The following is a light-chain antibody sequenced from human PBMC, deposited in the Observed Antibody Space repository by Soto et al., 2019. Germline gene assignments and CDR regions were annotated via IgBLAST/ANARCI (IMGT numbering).Light chain of an antibody. Sequence: DIQMTQSPSSLSASVGDRVTITCRASQGISTYLNWYQQKPGKAPNLLIYAASTLQSGIPSRFSGSGSGTDFTLTITSLQPEDFATYYCQQTYNTPRTFGQGTKVDIK. CDR2: AAS. CDR3: QQTYNTPRT. V-gene: IGKV1-39*01. CDR1: QGISTY. J-gene: IGKJ1*01.